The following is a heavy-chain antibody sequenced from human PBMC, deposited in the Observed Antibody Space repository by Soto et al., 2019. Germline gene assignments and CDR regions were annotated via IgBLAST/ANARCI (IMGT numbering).Heavy chain of an antibody. CDR3: ARVYYYDSSGYYYLNWFDP. J-gene: IGHJ5*02. D-gene: IGHD3-22*01. V-gene: IGHV4-59*01. Sequence: SETLSLTCTVSGGSISSYYWSWIRQPPGKGLEWIGYIYYSGSTNYNPSLKSRVTISVDTSKNQFSLKLSSVTAADTAVYYRARVYYYDSSGYYYLNWFDPWGQGTLVTVSS. CDR2: IYYSGST. CDR1: GGSISSYY.